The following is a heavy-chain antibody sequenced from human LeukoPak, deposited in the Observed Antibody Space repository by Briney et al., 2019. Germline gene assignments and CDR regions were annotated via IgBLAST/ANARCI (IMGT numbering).Heavy chain of an antibody. J-gene: IGHJ6*02. CDR1: GFTFTSSA. CDR2: IVVGSGNT. V-gene: IGHV1-58*01. D-gene: IGHD4-17*01. Sequence: GASVKVSCKASGFTFTSSAVQWVRQARGQRLEWIGWIVVGSGNTNYAQKFQERVTITADESTSTAYMELSSLRSEDTAVYYCARATVTQTYYYYYYGMDVWGQGTTVTVSS. CDR3: ARATVTQTYYYYYYGMDV.